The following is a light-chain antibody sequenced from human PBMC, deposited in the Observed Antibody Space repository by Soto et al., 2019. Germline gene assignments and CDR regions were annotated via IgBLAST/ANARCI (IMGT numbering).Light chain of an antibody. J-gene: IGKJ5*01. CDR3: QQRSNWPPST. CDR2: DAS. CDR1: QSVSSY. Sequence: EIVLTQSPATLSLSPGESATLSCGASQSVSSYLAWYQQKPGQAPRLLIYDASNRATGIPARFSGSGSGTDFTLTISSLEPEDFAVYYCQQRSNWPPSTFGQGTRLEIK. V-gene: IGKV3-11*01.